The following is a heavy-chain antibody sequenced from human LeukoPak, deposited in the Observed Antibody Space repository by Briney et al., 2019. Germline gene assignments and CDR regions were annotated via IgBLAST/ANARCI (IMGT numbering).Heavy chain of an antibody. V-gene: IGHV3-30*18. CDR2: ISHDESNK. J-gene: IGHJ1*01. Sequence: PGRSLRLSCAASGFIFSGYGMHWVRQAPGKGLEWVALISHDESNKHYADSVKGRFTISRDNSKNTLYLQMNSLRVDDTAIYYCAKDRIVISFGDVSKHWGQGTLVTVSS. D-gene: IGHD3-10*01. CDR1: GFIFSGYG. CDR3: AKDRIVISFGDVSKH.